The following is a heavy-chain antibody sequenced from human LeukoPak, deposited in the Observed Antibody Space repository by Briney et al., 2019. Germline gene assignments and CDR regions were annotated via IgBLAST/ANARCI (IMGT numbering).Heavy chain of an antibody. J-gene: IGHJ4*02. CDR3: ARDLDPGVRGVPTQYY. Sequence: GASVKVSCKVSGYTLTELSMHWVRQAPGKGLELMGGFDPEDGDTIYAQKFQGRVTITADKSTSTAYMELSSLRSEDTAVYYCARDLDPGVRGVPTQYYWGQGTLVTVS. V-gene: IGHV1-24*01. D-gene: IGHD3-10*01. CDR1: GYTLTELS. CDR2: FDPEDGDT.